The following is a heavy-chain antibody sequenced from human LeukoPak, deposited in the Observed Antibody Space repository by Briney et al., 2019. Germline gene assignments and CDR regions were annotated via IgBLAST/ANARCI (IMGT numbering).Heavy chain of an antibody. J-gene: IGHJ4*02. CDR2: ITSGSSTI. Sequence: GGSLRLSCAASGFTFSSYNMNWVRQAPGKGLEWISHITSGSSTINYADSVKGRFTISRDNAKNSLYLQMNSLRDEDTAVYYCARVWHCTSTSCYDYWGQGTLVTVSS. D-gene: IGHD2-2*01. CDR3: ARVWHCTSTSCYDY. CDR1: GFTFSSYN. V-gene: IGHV3-48*02.